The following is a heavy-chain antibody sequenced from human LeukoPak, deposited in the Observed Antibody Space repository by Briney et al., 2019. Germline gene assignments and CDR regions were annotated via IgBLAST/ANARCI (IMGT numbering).Heavy chain of an antibody. V-gene: IGHV4-30-4*01. Sequence: PSETLSLTCTVSGGSISSGDYYWSWIRQPPGKGLEWIGYIYYSGSTYYNPSLKSRVTISVDTSKNQFSLKLSSVTAADTAVYYCARHYGSGSYFGYWGQGTLVTASS. CDR1: GGSISSGDYY. CDR2: IYYSGST. CDR3: ARHYGSGSYFGY. D-gene: IGHD3-10*01. J-gene: IGHJ4*02.